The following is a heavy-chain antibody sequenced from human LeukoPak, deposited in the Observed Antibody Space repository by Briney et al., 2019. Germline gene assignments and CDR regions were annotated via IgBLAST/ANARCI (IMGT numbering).Heavy chain of an antibody. CDR1: GFTVRRNW. Sequence: GGSLRLSCGASGFTVRRNWMSWVRQIPGKGLEWVATINQDGSEKYYVDSVKGRFTISRDNAKSSLYLQMNNLRAEDTAVYYCARDKGGSCAYWGQGTLVIVSS. CDR3: ARDKGGSCAY. D-gene: IGHD2-15*01. CDR2: INQDGSEK. V-gene: IGHV3-7*01. J-gene: IGHJ4*02.